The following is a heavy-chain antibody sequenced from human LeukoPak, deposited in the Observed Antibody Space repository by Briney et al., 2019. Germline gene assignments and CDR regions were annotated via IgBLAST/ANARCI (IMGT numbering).Heavy chain of an antibody. CDR1: GFTFSNYC. CDR2: IWYDGSNK. J-gene: IGHJ4*02. Sequence: PGRSLRLSCAASGFTFSNYCMHWVRQAPGKGLDWVTVIWYDGSNKYYADSVKGRFTISRDNSKNTLYLQMNSLRAEDTAVYYCARDASDVGARAFDYWGQGTPVTVSS. D-gene: IGHD1-26*01. CDR3: ARDASDVGARAFDY. V-gene: IGHV3-33*01.